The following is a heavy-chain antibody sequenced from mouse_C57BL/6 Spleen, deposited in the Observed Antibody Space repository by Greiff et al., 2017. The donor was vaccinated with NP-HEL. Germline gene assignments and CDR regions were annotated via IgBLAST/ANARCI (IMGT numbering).Heavy chain of an antibody. CDR2: IRLKSDNYAT. V-gene: IGHV6-3*01. CDR3: TGPHFVYYYDV. CDR1: GFTFSNYW. J-gene: IGHJ1*03. Sequence: EVKLMESGGGLVQPGGSMKLSCVASGFTFSNYWMNWVRQSPEKGLEWVAQIRLKSDNYATHYAESVKGRFTISRDDSKSSVYLQMNNLRAEDTGIYYCTGPHFVYYYDVWGTGTTVTVSS. D-gene: IGHD1-1*01.